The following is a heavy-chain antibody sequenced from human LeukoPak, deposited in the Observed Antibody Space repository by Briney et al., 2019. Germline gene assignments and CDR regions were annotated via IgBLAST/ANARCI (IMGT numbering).Heavy chain of an antibody. CDR2: IYPGDSDT. CDR3: GRIPAAGSLKGSFDI. CDR1: GYSFTSYW. Sequence: GESLKISCKGSGYSFTSYWIGRVRQMPGKGLEWMGIIYPGDSDTTYSPSFQGQVTISADKSISTAYLQWSSLKASDFAMYYCGRIPAAGSLKGSFDIWGQGTMVTVSS. V-gene: IGHV5-51*01. J-gene: IGHJ3*02. D-gene: IGHD6-13*01.